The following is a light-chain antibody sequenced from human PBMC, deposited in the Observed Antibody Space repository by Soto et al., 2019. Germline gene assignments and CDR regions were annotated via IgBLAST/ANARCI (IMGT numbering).Light chain of an antibody. J-gene: IGKJ2*01. CDR3: QQYESFSPYT. CDR1: ERVSSS. CDR2: DAS. V-gene: IGKV1-5*01. Sequence: DIRMTQSPSKLSAVVGDRVTITCRASERVSSSVAWYQQKPGKAPKLLIYDASTLESGVPSRFSGSGFGTDFTLTINSLQPDDFGTYYCQQYESFSPYTFGRGTRLEIK.